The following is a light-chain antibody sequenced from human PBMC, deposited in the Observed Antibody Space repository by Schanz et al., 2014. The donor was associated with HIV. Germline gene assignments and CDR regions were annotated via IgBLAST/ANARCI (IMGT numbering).Light chain of an antibody. Sequence: QSVLTQPASVSGSPGQSITIYCSGTRRDDGGHNYAPWYQQYPGKVPKLIIYDVNNRPSGISDRFSASKSGNTASLTISGLQAEDEADYYCCSFTSSNTLLFGGGTKLTVL. V-gene: IGLV2-14*03. CDR3: CSFTSSNTLL. J-gene: IGLJ2*01. CDR1: RRDDGGHNY. CDR2: DVN.